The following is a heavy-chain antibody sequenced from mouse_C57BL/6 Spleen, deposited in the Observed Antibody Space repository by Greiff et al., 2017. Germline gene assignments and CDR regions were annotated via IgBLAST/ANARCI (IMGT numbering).Heavy chain of an antibody. CDR2: IYPGDGDT. CDR3: ARGYYYGSSYSDY. CDR1: GYAFSSYW. D-gene: IGHD1-1*01. V-gene: IGHV1-80*01. Sequence: QVHVKQSGAELVKPGASVKISCKASGYAFSSYWMNWVKQRPGKGLEWIGQIYPGDGDTNYNGKFKGKATLTADKSSSTAYMQLSSLTSEDSAVYFCARGYYYGSSYSDYWGQGTTLTVSS. J-gene: IGHJ2*01.